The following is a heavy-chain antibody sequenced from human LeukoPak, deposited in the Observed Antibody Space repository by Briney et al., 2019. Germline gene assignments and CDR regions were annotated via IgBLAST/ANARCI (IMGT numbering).Heavy chain of an antibody. CDR2: IYPGDSDT. V-gene: IGHV5-51*01. D-gene: IGHD2-2*01. CDR1: GYSFTSYW. CDR3: ARTPHPYCSSTSCLNWFDP. J-gene: IGHJ5*02. Sequence: GESLKISCKGSGYSFTSYWIGWVRQMPGKGLEWMGIIYPGDSDTRYSPSFQGQVTISADKSISTAYLQWSSLKASDTAMYYCARTPHPYCSSTSCLNWFDPWGQGTLVTVSS.